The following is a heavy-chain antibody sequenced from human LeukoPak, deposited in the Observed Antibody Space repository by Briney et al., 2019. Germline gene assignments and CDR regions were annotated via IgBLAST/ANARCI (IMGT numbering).Heavy chain of an antibody. D-gene: IGHD3-16*01. Sequence: GGSLRLSCAASGFIFSSYAMSWVRQAPGKGLEWVGRIKSKTDGGTTDYAAPVKGRFTISRDDSKNTLYLQMNSLKTEDTAVYYCTTDQSYADDYWGQGTLVTVSS. CDR1: GFIFSSYA. V-gene: IGHV3-15*01. J-gene: IGHJ4*02. CDR3: TTDQSYADDY. CDR2: IKSKTDGGTT.